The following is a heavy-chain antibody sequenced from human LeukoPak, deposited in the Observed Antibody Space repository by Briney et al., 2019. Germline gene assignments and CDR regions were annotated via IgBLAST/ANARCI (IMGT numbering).Heavy chain of an antibody. D-gene: IGHD6-13*01. CDR3: ARGYSSSWYLAAHDY. J-gene: IGHJ4*02. Sequence: SETLSLTCTVSGGSISSYYWSWIRQPPGKGLEWIGYIYYSGSTSYNPSLKSRVTISVDTSKNQFSLKLSSVTAADTAVYYCARGYSSSWYLAAHDYWGQGTLVTVSS. CDR2: IYYSGST. CDR1: GGSISSYY. V-gene: IGHV4-59*08.